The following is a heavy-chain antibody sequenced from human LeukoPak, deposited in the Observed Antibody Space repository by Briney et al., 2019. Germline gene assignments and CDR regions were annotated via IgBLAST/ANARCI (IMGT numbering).Heavy chain of an antibody. J-gene: IGHJ4*02. CDR2: IYYSGST. CDR3: ARDNYGDNRDFDY. Sequence: SRTLSLTCAVSGGSISSGDYYWSWIRQPPGKGLEWIGYIYYSGSTYYNPSLKSRVTISVDTSKNQFSLKLSSVTAADTAVYFCARDNYGDNRDFDYWGQGTLDTVSS. V-gene: IGHV4-30-4*01. D-gene: IGHD4-23*01. CDR1: GGSISSGDYY.